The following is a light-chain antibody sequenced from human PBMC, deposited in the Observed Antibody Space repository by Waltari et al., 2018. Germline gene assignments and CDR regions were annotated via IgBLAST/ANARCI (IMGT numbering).Light chain of an antibody. CDR2: DAS. CDR3: QQYGSSTWT. Sequence: EIVLTQSPGTLSLSPGERATLSCRASQSVTTSSLAWYQQKPGQAPRLLIYDASSRATDIPDRFGGSGSGRDFTLTISRLEPEDFAVYYCQQYGSSTWTFGQGTKVEVK. CDR1: QSVTTSS. V-gene: IGKV3-20*01. J-gene: IGKJ1*01.